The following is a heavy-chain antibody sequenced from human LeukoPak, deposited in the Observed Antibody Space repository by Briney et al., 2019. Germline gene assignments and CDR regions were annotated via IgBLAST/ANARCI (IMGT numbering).Heavy chain of an antibody. Sequence: GGSLRLSCAASGFTFSSYAMHWVRQAPGKGLEWVAFIRYDGSNKYYADSVKGRFTISRDNSKNTLYLQMNSLRAEDTAVYYCARVQQWLPYFDYWGQGTLVTVSS. CDR2: IRYDGSNK. D-gene: IGHD6-19*01. J-gene: IGHJ4*02. CDR1: GFTFSSYA. CDR3: ARVQQWLPYFDY. V-gene: IGHV3-30*02.